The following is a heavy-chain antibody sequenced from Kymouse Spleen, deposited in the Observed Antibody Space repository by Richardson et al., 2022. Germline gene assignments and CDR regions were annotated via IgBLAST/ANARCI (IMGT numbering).Heavy chain of an antibody. CDR3: ARDWIAAAGTDYYYYGMDV. J-gene: IGHJ6*02. V-gene: IGHV3-33*01. D-gene: IGHD6-13*01. Sequence: QVQLVESGGGVVQPGRSLRLSCAASGFTFSSYGMHWVRQAPGKGLEWVAVIWYDGSNKYYADSVKGRFTISRDNSKNTLYLQMNSLRAEDTAVYYCARDWIAAAGTDYYYYGMDVWGQGTTVTVSS. CDR2: IWYDGSNK. CDR1: GFTFSSYG.